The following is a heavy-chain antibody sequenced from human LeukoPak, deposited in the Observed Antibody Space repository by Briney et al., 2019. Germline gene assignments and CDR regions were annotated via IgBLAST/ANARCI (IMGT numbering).Heavy chain of an antibody. Sequence: PGGSLRLSCSASGFTFSSYAMHWVRQAPGKGLEYVSSISSNGGSTYYADSVKGRFTISRDNSKNTLFLQMSSLRTEDTAVYYCASPYSGYDYNFDHWGQGTLVTVFS. D-gene: IGHD5-12*01. CDR3: ASPYSGYDYNFDH. J-gene: IGHJ4*02. V-gene: IGHV3-64D*06. CDR2: ISSNGGST. CDR1: GFTFSSYA.